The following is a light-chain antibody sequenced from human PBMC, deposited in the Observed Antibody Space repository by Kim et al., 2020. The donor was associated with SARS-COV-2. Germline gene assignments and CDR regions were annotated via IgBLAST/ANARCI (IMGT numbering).Light chain of an antibody. Sequence: LTQSHSVSESPGKTVTISCTRSSGSVASNYVQWYQQRPGSSPTTVIYEDNQRPSGVPDRFSGSIDSSSNSASLTISGLKTEDEADYYCQSYDSSLWV. V-gene: IGLV6-57*01. CDR1: SGSVASNY. CDR2: EDN. J-gene: IGLJ3*02. CDR3: QSYDSSLWV.